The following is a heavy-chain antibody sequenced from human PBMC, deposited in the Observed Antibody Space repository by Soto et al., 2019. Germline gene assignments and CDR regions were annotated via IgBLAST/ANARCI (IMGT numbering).Heavy chain of an antibody. CDR2: FDPEDGET. CDR1: EYTLTELS. Sequence: ASVKVSCKVSEYTLTELSMHWVRQAPGKGLEWMGGFDPEDGETIYAQKFQGRVTMAEDTSTDTAYMELSSLRSEDTAVYYCATFSLTRGYSGYDPNWFDPWGQGTLVTVSS. D-gene: IGHD5-12*01. CDR3: ATFSLTRGYSGYDPNWFDP. V-gene: IGHV1-24*01. J-gene: IGHJ5*02.